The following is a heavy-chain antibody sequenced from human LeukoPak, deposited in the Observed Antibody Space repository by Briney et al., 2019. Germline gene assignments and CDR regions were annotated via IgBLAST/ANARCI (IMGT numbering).Heavy chain of an antibody. Sequence: ASVKVSCKASGYTFTSFGISWVRQAPGQGLEWMGWISAYNGNTNYAQKFQGRVTMTTDTSTSTAYMELRSLRSDDTAVYYCAXXXXXYDSDPILVYWGQGTLVTVSS. V-gene: IGHV1-18*01. CDR2: ISAYNGNT. CDR3: AXXXXXYDSDPILVY. D-gene: IGHD3-22*01. CDR1: GYTFTSFG. J-gene: IGHJ4*02.